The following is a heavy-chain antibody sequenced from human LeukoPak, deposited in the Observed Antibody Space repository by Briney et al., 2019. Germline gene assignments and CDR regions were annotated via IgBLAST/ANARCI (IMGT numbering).Heavy chain of an antibody. CDR1: GFTVSSNY. CDR2: IYSGGST. V-gene: IGHV3-53*05. CDR3: AGTIAAAGTVSLDY. Sequence: GGSLRLSCAASGFTVSSNYMSWVRQAPGKGLEWVSVIYSGGSTYYADSVKGRFTISRDNSKNTLYLQMNSLRAEDTAVYCCAGTIAAAGTVSLDYWGQGTLVTVSS. D-gene: IGHD6-13*01. J-gene: IGHJ4*02.